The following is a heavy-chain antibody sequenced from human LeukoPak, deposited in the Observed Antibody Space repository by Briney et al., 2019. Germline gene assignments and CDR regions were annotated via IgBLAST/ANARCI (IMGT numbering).Heavy chain of an antibody. V-gene: IGHV3-7*01. CDR2: IKQDGSEK. Sequence: PGGSLRLSCAASGFTFSSYWMSWVRQAPGKGLEWVANIKQDGSEKYYVDSVKGRFTISRDNAKNSLYLQMNSLRAEDTAVYYCARDGGSWRDSSSDYWGQGTLVTVSS. J-gene: IGHJ4*02. CDR3: ARDGGSWRDSSSDY. CDR1: GFTFSSYW. D-gene: IGHD6-6*01.